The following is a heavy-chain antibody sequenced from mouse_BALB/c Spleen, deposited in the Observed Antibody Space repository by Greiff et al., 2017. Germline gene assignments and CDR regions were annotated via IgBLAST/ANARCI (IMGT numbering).Heavy chain of an antibody. J-gene: IGHJ4*01. V-gene: IGHV5-17*02. CDR2: LSSGSSTI. CDR1: GFTFSSFG. Sequence: EVMLVESGGGLVQPGGSRKLSCAASGFTFSSFGMHWVRQAPEKGLEWVAYLSSGSSTIYYADTVKGRFTISRDNPKNTLFLQLTSLRSEDTAMYYCARYYRYDYYAMDYWGQGTSVTVSS. CDR3: ARYYRYDYYAMDY. D-gene: IGHD2-14*01.